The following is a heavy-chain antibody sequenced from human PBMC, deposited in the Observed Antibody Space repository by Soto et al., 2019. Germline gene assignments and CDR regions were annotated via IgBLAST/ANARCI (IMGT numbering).Heavy chain of an antibody. Sequence: PGGSLRLSCAASGLHFNNYGMHWVRQAPGKGLERVAFIWHDGSNKYYADSVKGRFTISRVNSKNTLYLKKSSLRAEDRAVYYCARGEHIVVVTYSLYYSGLDVWGQGTTVTVSS. D-gene: IGHD2-21*02. CDR3: ARGEHIVVVTYSLYYSGLDV. CDR2: IWHDGSNK. J-gene: IGHJ6*02. CDR1: GLHFNNYG. V-gene: IGHV3-30*02.